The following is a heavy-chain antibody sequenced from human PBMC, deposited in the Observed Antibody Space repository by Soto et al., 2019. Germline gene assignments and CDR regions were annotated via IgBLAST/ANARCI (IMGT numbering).Heavy chain of an antibody. Sequence: QVQLQESGPGLVKPSETLSLTCTVSGGSISSYYWSWIRQPPGKGLEWIGYIYYSGSTNYNPSLKSRVTISVDTSKNQFSLKLSSVTAADTAVYYCARGTNWNDLDYWGQGTLVTVSS. D-gene: IGHD1-1*01. CDR2: IYYSGST. CDR1: GGSISSYY. CDR3: ARGTNWNDLDY. J-gene: IGHJ4*02. V-gene: IGHV4-59*01.